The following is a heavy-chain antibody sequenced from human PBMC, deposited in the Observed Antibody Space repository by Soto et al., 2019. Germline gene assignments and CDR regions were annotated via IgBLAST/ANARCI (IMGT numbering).Heavy chain of an antibody. CDR2: IYYSGST. V-gene: IGHV4-59*01. CDR1: GGSISSYY. CDR3: AKDVLRNPWLAPYYFDY. D-gene: IGHD6-19*01. J-gene: IGHJ4*02. Sequence: SETLSLTCTVSGGSISSYYWSWIRQPPGKGLEWIGYIYYSGSTNYNPSLKSRVTISVDTSKNQFSLKLSSVTAADTAVYYCAKDVLRNPWLAPYYFDYWGQGTLVTV.